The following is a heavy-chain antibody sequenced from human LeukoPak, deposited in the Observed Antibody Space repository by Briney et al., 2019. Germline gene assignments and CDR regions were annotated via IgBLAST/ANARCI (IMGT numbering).Heavy chain of an antibody. J-gene: IGHJ5*02. CDR1: GGSISTYY. D-gene: IGHD3-10*01. CDR2: ICYTGST. CDR3: ARNLWEGDYYGNNWLDP. V-gene: IGHV4-59*01. Sequence: AETLSLTCTVSGGSISTYYWSWIRQPPGKVLEWIGYICYTGSTNYNPSLNSRVTVSVDTSQSQFSLKLSSVTAADTAVYFCARNLWEGDYYGNNWLDPWGQGILVTVSS.